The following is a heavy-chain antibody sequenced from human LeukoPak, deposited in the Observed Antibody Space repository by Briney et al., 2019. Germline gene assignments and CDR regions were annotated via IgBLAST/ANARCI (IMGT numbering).Heavy chain of an antibody. D-gene: IGHD3-3*01. J-gene: IGHJ4*02. CDR1: GGSFSGYY. CDR3: ARGRITIFGVVIMSYFDY. V-gene: IGHV4-34*01. CDR2: INHSGST. Sequence: SETLSLTCAVYGGSFSGYYWSWIRQPPGKGLEWIGEINHSGSTNYNPSLKSRVTISVDTSKNQFSLKLSSATAADTAVYYCARGRITIFGVVIMSYFDYWGQGTLVTVSS.